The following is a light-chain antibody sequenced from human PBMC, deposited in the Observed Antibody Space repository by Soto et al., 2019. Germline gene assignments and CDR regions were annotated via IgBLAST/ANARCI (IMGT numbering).Light chain of an antibody. CDR1: SSDVGGYNY. CDR2: NVS. CDR3: SSFTSTNTVL. Sequence: QSALTQPASVSGSPRQSITISCTGTSSDVGGYNYVSWYQQHPGKAPKLMIYNVSNRPSGVSNRFSGSKSGNTASLTISGLQAEDEGHYYCSSFTSTNTVLFGGGTKLTVL. J-gene: IGLJ2*01. V-gene: IGLV2-14*01.